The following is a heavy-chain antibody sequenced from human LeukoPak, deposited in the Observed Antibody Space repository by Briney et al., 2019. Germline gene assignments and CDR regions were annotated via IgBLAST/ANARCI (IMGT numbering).Heavy chain of an antibody. CDR1: GFTFSNFA. CDR2: ISYDGDNE. CDR3: ARVRGGRSWYYYGMDV. J-gene: IGHJ6*02. Sequence: GGSLRLSCAASGFTFSNFAMHWVRQAPGKGLEWVAVISYDGDNEYYADSVKGQFTISRDNSKDRLYLQMNSLRPEDTAMYYCARVRGGRSWYYYGMDVWGRGITVTVSS. V-gene: IGHV3-30-3*01. D-gene: IGHD3-16*01.